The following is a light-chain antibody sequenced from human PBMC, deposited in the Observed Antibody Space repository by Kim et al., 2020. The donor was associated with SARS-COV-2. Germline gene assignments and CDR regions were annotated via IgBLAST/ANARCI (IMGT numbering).Light chain of an antibody. CDR1: QGISSA. V-gene: IGKV1-13*02. Sequence: ALVGDSVTITCRASQGISSALALYQQTSGKAPKLLIYDASNLESGVPSRFSGSGSGTDFTLTISSVQPEDFATYNCQQFYSYPITFGQGTRLEIK. J-gene: IGKJ5*01. CDR2: DAS. CDR3: QQFYSYPIT.